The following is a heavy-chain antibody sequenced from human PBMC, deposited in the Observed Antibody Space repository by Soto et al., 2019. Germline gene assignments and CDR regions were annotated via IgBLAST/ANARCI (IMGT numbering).Heavy chain of an antibody. CDR1: GFTFSSYA. D-gene: IGHD6-19*01. Sequence: QVQLVESGGGVVQPGRSLRLSCAASGFTFSSYAMHWVRQAPGKGLEWVAVISYDGSNKYYADSVKGRFTISRDNSKNTLYLQMNSLRAEDTAVYYCASSLYSSGPPPDYWGQGTLVTVSS. J-gene: IGHJ4*02. CDR3: ASSLYSSGPPPDY. V-gene: IGHV3-30-3*01. CDR2: ISYDGSNK.